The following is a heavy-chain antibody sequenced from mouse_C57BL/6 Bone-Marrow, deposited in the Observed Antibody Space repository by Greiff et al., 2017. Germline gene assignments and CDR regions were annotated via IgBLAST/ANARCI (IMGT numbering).Heavy chain of an antibody. J-gene: IGHJ2*01. V-gene: IGHV1-52*01. CDR3: ARRDWDTVFDY. CDR2: IDPSDSET. Sequence: QVHVKQPGAELVRPGSSVKLSCKASGYTFTSYWMHWVKQRPIQGLEWIGNIDPSDSETHYNQKFKDKATLTVDKSSSTAYMQLSSLTSEDSAVYYCARRDWDTVFDYWGQGTTLTVSS. CDR1: GYTFTSYW. D-gene: IGHD4-1*01.